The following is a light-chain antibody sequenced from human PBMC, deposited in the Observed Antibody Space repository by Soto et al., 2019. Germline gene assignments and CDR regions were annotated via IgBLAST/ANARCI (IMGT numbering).Light chain of an antibody. V-gene: IGLV2-23*01. CDR2: EGS. Sequence: QAALAPPASGSGSPGTSINISCPGTRRDVGSYNLVSWYQQHPGKAPKLMIYEGSKRPSGVSNRFSGSKSGNTASLTISGLQAEDEADYYCCSYAGSSTAVVFGGGTKLTVL. CDR1: RRDVGSYNL. J-gene: IGLJ2*01. CDR3: CSYAGSSTAVV.